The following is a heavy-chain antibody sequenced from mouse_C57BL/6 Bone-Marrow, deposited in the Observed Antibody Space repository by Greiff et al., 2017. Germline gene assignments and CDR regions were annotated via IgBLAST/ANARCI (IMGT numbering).Heavy chain of an antibody. CDR1: GYSFTDYE. J-gene: IGHJ3*01. Sequence: QVQLQQSGPELVRPGASVTLSCKASGYSFTDYEMNWVKQTPVHGLEWIGAIDPGTGGTAYNQKFKGKAILTADKSSSTAYMELRSLTSEDSAVYYCRRGLHGFAYWDRGTRATVSA. CDR2: IDPGTGGT. D-gene: IGHD2-13*01. V-gene: IGHV1-15*01. CDR3: RRGLHGFAY.